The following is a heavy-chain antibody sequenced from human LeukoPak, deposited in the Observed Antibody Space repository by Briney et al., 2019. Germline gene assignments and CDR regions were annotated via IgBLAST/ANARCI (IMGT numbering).Heavy chain of an antibody. Sequence: SETLSLTCTVSGGSISSSSSYWGWIRQPPGKGLEWIGSMFSRGNTYYNPSLQSRVTISVDTSKNQFSLKLSSVTAADTAVYYCARTPGWLHHLDYWGQGTLVTVSS. CDR2: MFSRGNT. V-gene: IGHV4-39*07. CDR3: ARTPGWLHHLDY. D-gene: IGHD5-24*01. CDR1: GGSISSSSSY. J-gene: IGHJ4*02.